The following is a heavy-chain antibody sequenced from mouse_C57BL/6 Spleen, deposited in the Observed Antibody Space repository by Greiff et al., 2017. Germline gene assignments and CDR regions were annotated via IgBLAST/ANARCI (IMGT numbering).Heavy chain of an antibody. J-gene: IGHJ1*03. CDR3: ERKGIGSSKPGWYFDV. D-gene: IGHD1-1*01. V-gene: IGHV1-19*01. Sequence: VQLKESGPVLVKPGASVKMSCKASGYTFTDYYMTWVKPSHGKSLEWVGVINPYNGGTSYHHKVKGQATLAVVKSASTAYMELNRLTSEDSAVYDWERKGIGSSKPGWYFDVWGTGTTVTVSS. CDR2: INPYNGGT. CDR1: GYTFTDYY.